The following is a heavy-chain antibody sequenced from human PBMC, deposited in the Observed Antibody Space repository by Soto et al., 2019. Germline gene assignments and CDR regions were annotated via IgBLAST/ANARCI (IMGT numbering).Heavy chain of an antibody. Sequence: GDSLKISCTGSGYSFSSHWIGWVHPMTGKGLDWMGIIYPGDSDTRYGPTFQGQVTISVDKSINTAYLQWSSLKASDTAMYYCARQGNGAEGFDFWGQGTPVTVSS. CDR2: IYPGDSDT. V-gene: IGHV5-51*07. CDR3: ARQGNGAEGFDF. J-gene: IGHJ4*02. D-gene: IGHD4-17*01. CDR1: GYSFSSHW.